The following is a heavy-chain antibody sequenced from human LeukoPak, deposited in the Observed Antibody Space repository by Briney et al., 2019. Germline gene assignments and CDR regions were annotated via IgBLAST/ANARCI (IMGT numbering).Heavy chain of an antibody. CDR2: IYYRVST. CDR1: DGSITTSNYY. D-gene: IGHD3-9*01. Sequence: SETLSLTCTVSDGSITTSNYYWGWIRQPPGKGLEWIVSIYYRVSTYYNSSLKSRLAISVNTSKNQYSLKLTSVTAADTAVYYCACLLTTLHFDYWGQGTLVTVSS. V-gene: IGHV4-39*01. CDR3: ACLLTTLHFDY. J-gene: IGHJ4*02.